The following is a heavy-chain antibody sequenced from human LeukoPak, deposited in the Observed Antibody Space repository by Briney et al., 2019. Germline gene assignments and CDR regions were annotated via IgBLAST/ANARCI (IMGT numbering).Heavy chain of an antibody. Sequence: ASVKVSCKASGGTFSSYAISWVRQAPGQGLEWMGGIIPIFGTANYAQKFQGRVTITTDESTSTAYMELSSLRSEETAVYYCARSEYYYDSSGYPNGFYFDYWGQGTLVTVSS. CDR1: GGTFSSYA. J-gene: IGHJ4*02. D-gene: IGHD3-22*01. CDR2: IIPIFGTA. V-gene: IGHV1-69*05. CDR3: ARSEYYYDSSGYPNGFYFDY.